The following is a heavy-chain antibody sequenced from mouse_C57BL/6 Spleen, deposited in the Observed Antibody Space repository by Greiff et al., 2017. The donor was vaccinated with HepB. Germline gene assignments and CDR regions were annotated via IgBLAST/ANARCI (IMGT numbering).Heavy chain of an antibody. CDR3: ARGDYDFDY. V-gene: IGHV5-17*03. CDR2: ISSGSSTI. CDR1: GFTFSDYG. J-gene: IGHJ2*01. D-gene: IGHD2-4*01. Sequence: EVMLVESGGGLVKPGGSLKLSCAASGFTFSDYGMHWVRQAPEKGLEWVAYISSGSSTIYYADTVKGRFTISRDNAKNNLYLQMSHLKSEDTAMYYCARGDYDFDYWGQGTTLTVSS.